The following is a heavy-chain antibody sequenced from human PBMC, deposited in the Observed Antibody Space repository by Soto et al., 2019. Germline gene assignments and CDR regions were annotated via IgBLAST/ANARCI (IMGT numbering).Heavy chain of an antibody. Sequence: QVQLVESGGGVVQPGRSLRLSCAASGFTFSSYAMHWVRQAPGKGLEWVAVISYDGSNKYYADSVKGRFTISRDNSKNTLYLQMNSLRAEDTAVYYCARVQITMIVVAVYGMDVWGQGTTVTVSS. D-gene: IGHD3-22*01. J-gene: IGHJ6*02. V-gene: IGHV3-30-3*01. CDR1: GFTFSSYA. CDR2: ISYDGSNK. CDR3: ARVQITMIVVAVYGMDV.